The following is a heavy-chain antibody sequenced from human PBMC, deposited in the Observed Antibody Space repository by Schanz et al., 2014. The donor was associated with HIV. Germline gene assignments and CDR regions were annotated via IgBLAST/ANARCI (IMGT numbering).Heavy chain of an antibody. V-gene: IGHV3-33*01. D-gene: IGHD1-1*01. J-gene: IGHJ3*02. CDR1: GFTFSSYA. CDR2: IWFDGTNK. Sequence: QVQLVESGGSVVQPGRSLRLSCAASGFTFSSYAMHWVRQAPGKGLEWVAVIWFDGTNKFYADSVKGRFTISRDNSKNTVYLQMNSLRVEDTAVYYCARFANWAFDIWGQGTTVTVSS. CDR3: ARFANWAFDI.